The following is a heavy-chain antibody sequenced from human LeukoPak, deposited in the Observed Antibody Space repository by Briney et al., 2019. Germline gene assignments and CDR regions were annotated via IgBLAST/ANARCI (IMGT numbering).Heavy chain of an antibody. D-gene: IGHD6-19*01. V-gene: IGHV3-23*01. J-gene: IGHJ4*02. CDR2: ISGSGGST. CDR3: AKTPYHSSGWYYFDY. CDR1: GFTFSSYA. Sequence: QPGGSLRLSCAASGFTFSSYAMSWVRQAPGKGLEWVSAISGSGGSTYYADSVKGRFTISRDNSKNTLYLQMNSLRAEDTAVYCCAKTPYHSSGWYYFDYWGQGTLVTVSS.